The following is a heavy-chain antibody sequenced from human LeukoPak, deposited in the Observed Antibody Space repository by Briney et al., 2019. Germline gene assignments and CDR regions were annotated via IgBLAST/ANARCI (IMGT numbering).Heavy chain of an antibody. V-gene: IGHV4-39*01. CDR3: ARRDSSGWYGWAFDI. CDR2: IYYSGST. D-gene: IGHD6-19*01. CDR1: GGSISSSSYY. J-gene: IGHJ3*02. Sequence: PSVTLSLTCTVSGGSISSSSYYWGWIRQPPGKGLEWIGSIYYSGSTYYNPSLKSRVTISVDTSKNQFSLKLSSVTAADTAVYYCARRDSSGWYGWAFDIWGQGTMLTVSS.